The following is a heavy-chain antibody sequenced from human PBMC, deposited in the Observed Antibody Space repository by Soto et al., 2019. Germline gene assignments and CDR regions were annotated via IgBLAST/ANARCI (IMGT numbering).Heavy chain of an antibody. V-gene: IGHV4-31*03. Sequence: QVQLQESGPGLVNPSQTLSLTCTVSGGSISSGGYYWSWIRQHPRKGLEWLGYIYYSGSTYYNPSLKSRVNISVDTSKNQFSLKLSSVTAAETAVYYWAGAARRYTWFDPWGQGTPVTVSS. CDR3: AGAARRYTWFDP. CDR2: IYYSGST. J-gene: IGHJ5*02. CDR1: GGSISSGGYY. D-gene: IGHD2-15*01.